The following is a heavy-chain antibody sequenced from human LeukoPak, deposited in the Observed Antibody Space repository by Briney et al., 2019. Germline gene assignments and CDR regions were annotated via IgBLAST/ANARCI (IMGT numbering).Heavy chain of an antibody. Sequence: SETLSLTCTVSGGSISSGSYCWSWIRQPAGKGLEWIGHIYTSGNTNYNPSLKSRVTISVDTCKNQFSLKLSSVTAADTAVYYCAREPQPSYYYYYMDVWGKGTTVTVSS. CDR1: GGSISSGSYC. V-gene: IGHV4-61*09. CDR2: IYTSGNT. CDR3: AREPQPSYYYYYMDV. J-gene: IGHJ6*03.